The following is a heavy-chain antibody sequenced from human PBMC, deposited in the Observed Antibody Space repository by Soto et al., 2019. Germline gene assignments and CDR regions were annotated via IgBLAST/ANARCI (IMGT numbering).Heavy chain of an antibody. Sequence: QVQLVQSGAEVKKPGSSVKVSCKASGGTFSSYAISWVRQAHGQGLVWMGGIIPIFGTANYAQKFQGRVTITADESTRTAYMELSSLRSEDTAVYYCATVSRDSSGYSWYFDLWGRGTLVTVSS. J-gene: IGHJ2*01. CDR2: IIPIFGTA. CDR3: ATVSRDSSGYSWYFDL. V-gene: IGHV1-69*01. CDR1: GGTFSSYA. D-gene: IGHD3-22*01.